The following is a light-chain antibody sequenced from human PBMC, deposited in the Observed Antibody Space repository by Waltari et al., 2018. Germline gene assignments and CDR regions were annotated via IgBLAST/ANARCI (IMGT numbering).Light chain of an antibody. V-gene: IGKV3-15*01. CDR2: AAS. Sequence: DIVMTQSPDTLSVSPGDRATLSCRASQSVSSNLAWYQQKPGQAPRLLIYAASNRASGVPARVSCSGSRTEFTLTISSLQSEDFAVYYCQQYNNWPPLYTFGPGTTVDLK. CDR3: QQYNNWPPLYT. CDR1: QSVSSN. J-gene: IGKJ3*01.